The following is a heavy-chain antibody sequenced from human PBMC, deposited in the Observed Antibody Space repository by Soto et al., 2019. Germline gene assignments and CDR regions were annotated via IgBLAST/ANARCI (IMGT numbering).Heavy chain of an antibody. D-gene: IGHD3-3*01. CDR2: IYYSGST. CDR1: GGSISSGGYY. V-gene: IGHV4-31*03. Sequence: QVQLQESGPGLVKPSQTLSLTCTVSGGSISSGGYYWSWIRQHPGKGLEWIGYIYYSGSTYYNPSRKSRVTISVDTSKNQFSLKLSSVTAADTAVYYCARGGGFLVYYYGMDVWGQGTTVTVSS. CDR3: ARGGGFLVYYYGMDV. J-gene: IGHJ6*02.